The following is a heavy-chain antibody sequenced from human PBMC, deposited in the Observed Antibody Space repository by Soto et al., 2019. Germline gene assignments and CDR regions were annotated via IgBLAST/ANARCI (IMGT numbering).Heavy chain of an antibody. D-gene: IGHD5-12*01. J-gene: IGHJ5*02. V-gene: IGHV3-21*01. CDR3: ARDDDYGNSERNWFDP. CDR2: ISLSSTYL. Sequence: PGGSLRLSCAASGFTFSTYTMNWVRQAPGKGLEWVSSISLSSTYLYYADSVRGRFTISRDNAKNSLYLQMDSLRAEDTALYYCARDDDYGNSERNWFDPWGQGTLVTVSS. CDR1: GFTFSTYT.